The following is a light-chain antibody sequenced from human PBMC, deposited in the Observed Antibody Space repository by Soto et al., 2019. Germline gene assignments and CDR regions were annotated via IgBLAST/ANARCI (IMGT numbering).Light chain of an antibody. J-gene: IGLJ1*01. Sequence: QSALTQPPSASGSPGQSVTISCTGTKSDIGVYDFVSWYQHHPGKAPRLIIYEVVQRPSGVPDRFSGSKSGNTASLTVSGLQAEDEADYYCSAYAGSNNFVFGSGTRSPS. CDR2: EVV. V-gene: IGLV2-8*01. CDR1: KSDIGVYDF. CDR3: SAYAGSNNFV.